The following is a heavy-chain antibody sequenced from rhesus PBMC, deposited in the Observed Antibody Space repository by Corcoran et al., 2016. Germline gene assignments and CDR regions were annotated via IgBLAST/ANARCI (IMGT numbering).Heavy chain of an antibody. V-gene: IGHV4-143*01. Sequence: QVQLQESGPGLVKPSETLSLTCTVSGGSISGYYNWNWIRQSPGKGLEWIGAVYGNSASTNHTPSLKSRVTISKDTSKNQFSLRLTAVTAADTAVYYCARQGYTDHLGGLDSWGQGVVVTVSS. CDR2: VYGNSAST. CDR3: ARQGYTDHLGGLDS. CDR1: GGSISGYYN. D-gene: IGHD2-39*02. J-gene: IGHJ6*01.